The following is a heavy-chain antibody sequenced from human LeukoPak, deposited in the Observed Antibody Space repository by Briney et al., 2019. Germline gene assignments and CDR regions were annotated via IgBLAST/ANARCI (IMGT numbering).Heavy chain of an antibody. CDR2: MNPNSGNT. CDR1: GFTFTNYD. J-gene: IGHJ4*02. Sequence: ASGKVSCKASGFTFTNYDIDWVRQASGQGLEWMGWMNPNSGNTGYTQKFQGRVAMTRDNSISTAYMELSSLRSEDTAVYYCVKEGGAVFGPDYFDSWGQGTLVTVSS. V-gene: IGHV1-8*01. D-gene: IGHD6-19*01. CDR3: VKEGGAVFGPDYFDS.